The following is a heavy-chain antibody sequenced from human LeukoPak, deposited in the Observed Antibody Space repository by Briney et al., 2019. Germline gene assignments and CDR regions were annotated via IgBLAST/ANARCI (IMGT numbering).Heavy chain of an antibody. Sequence: ASVKVSCKASGYIFTNYGISWVRQAPGQGLEWMGWISAYNGNTNYAQKLQGRVTMTTDTSTSTAYMELRSLRSDDTAVYYCASQYNYDSSGYYGFDYWGQGTLVTVSS. CDR3: ASQYNYDSSGYYGFDY. D-gene: IGHD3-22*01. V-gene: IGHV1-18*01. CDR1: GYIFTNYG. CDR2: ISAYNGNT. J-gene: IGHJ4*02.